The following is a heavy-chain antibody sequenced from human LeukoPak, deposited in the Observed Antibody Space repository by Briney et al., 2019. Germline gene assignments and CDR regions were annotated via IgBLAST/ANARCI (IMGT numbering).Heavy chain of an antibody. CDR1: GGSISSYY. Sequence: SETLSLTCTVSGGSISSYYWSWIRQPPGKGLEWIGYIYYSGSINYNPSLKSRVTISVDTSKNQFSLKLSSVTAADTAVYYCARGSPGGDFDYWGQGTLVTVSS. CDR2: IYYSGSI. CDR3: ARGSPGGDFDY. V-gene: IGHV4-59*01. D-gene: IGHD3-16*01. J-gene: IGHJ4*02.